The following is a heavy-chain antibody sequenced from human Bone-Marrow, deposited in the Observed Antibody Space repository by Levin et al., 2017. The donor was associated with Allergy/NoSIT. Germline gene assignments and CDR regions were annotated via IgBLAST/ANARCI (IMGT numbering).Heavy chain of an antibody. D-gene: IGHD1-26*01. CDR2: ISYDGSNK. Sequence: SCAASGFTFSSYGMHWVRQAPGKGLEWVAVISYDGSNKYYADSVKGRFTISRDNSKNTLYLQMNSLRAEDTAVYYCATGAGGATTDYWGQGTLVTVSS. CDR3: ATGAGGATTDY. J-gene: IGHJ4*02. V-gene: IGHV3-30*03. CDR1: GFTFSSYG.